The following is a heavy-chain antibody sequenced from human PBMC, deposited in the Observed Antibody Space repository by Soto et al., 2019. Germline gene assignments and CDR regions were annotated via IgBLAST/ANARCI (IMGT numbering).Heavy chain of an antibody. J-gene: IGHJ4*02. D-gene: IGHD6-6*01. CDR3: ARDSLAARRYFDY. Sequence: QVQLQQWGAGLLKPSETLSLTCAVYGGSLSGYYWQWIRQPPGKRLEWIGQVDHSGSTNYNPSLKSRVTISVDTSKNHFSLQLTSVTAADTSVYYCARDSLAARRYFDYWGQGNLVTVSS. CDR1: GGSLSGYY. CDR2: VDHSGST. V-gene: IGHV4-34*01.